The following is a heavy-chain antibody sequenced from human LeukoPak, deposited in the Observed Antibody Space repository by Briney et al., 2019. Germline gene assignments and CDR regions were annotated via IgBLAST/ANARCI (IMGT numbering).Heavy chain of an antibody. Sequence: ASVKVSCKASGYTFTSYYMHWVRQAPGQGLEWMGIINPSGGSTSNAQKFQGSVTMTRDTSTSTVYMELSSLRSEDTAVYYCATNQNPNYNDSSGYFWFDPWGQGTLVTVSS. CDR3: ATNQNPNYNDSSGYFWFDP. CDR1: GYTFTSYY. D-gene: IGHD3-22*01. CDR2: INPSGGST. J-gene: IGHJ5*02. V-gene: IGHV1-46*01.